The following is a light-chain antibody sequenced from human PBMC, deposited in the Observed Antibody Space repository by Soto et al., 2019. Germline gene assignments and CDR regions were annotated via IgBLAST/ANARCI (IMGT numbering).Light chain of an antibody. V-gene: IGKV1-5*01. CDR1: QTIGSW. Sequence: DIQMTQSPSTLSASVGDRVTVTCRASQTIGSWLAWYQQKPGRAPKLLIFDASSLESGFPARFSGSGSGTDFTLTISSLQSEDFAVYYCQQYNNWPWTFGQGTKVDIK. CDR3: QQYNNWPWT. J-gene: IGKJ1*01. CDR2: DAS.